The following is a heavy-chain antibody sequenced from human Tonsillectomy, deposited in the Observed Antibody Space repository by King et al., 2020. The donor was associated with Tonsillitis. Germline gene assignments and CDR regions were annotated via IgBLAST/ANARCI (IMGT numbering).Heavy chain of an antibody. D-gene: IGHD4-17*01. CDR2: INHGGST. CDR1: GGSFSGYY. CDR3: ARAFSVTRLD. V-gene: IGHV4-34*01. J-gene: IGHJ4*02. Sequence: VQLQQWGAGLLKPSETLSLTCAVYGGSFSGYYWSWIRQPPGKGLEWIGEINHGGSTNYNPSLKSRVTISVDTSKSQFSLKLNSVTAADTAVYYCARAFSVTRLDWGRGTLLTVSS.